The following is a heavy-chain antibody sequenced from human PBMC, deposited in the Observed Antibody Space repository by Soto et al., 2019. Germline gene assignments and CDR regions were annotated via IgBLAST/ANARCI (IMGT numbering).Heavy chain of an antibody. J-gene: IGHJ3*01. D-gene: IGHD1-26*01. CDR3: TTDWGRGTHYARAFDV. CDR2: IRSNIDGATT. CDR1: GFAFKYAR. V-gene: IGHV3-15*01. Sequence: PGGSLRLSCAASGFAFKYARMTWVRQAPGKGLEWVGHIRSNIDGATTAYAAPVKGRFTISRDESKNTVDLQMNSLITEDTAVYYCTTDWGRGTHYARAFDVWGQGTMVTVSS.